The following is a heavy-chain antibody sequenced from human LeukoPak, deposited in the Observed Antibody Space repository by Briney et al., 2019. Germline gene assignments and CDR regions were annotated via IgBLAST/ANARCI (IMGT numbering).Heavy chain of an antibody. Sequence: GGSLRLSCAASGFTFSSYAMSWVRQAPGKGLEWVSAISGSGGSTYYADSVKGRFSISRDNAKNSLYLQMNSLRAEDTAVYYCARVGCSGGSCYGSFDYWGQGTLVTVSS. V-gene: IGHV3-23*01. D-gene: IGHD2-15*01. CDR2: ISGSGGST. J-gene: IGHJ4*02. CDR3: ARVGCSGGSCYGSFDY. CDR1: GFTFSSYA.